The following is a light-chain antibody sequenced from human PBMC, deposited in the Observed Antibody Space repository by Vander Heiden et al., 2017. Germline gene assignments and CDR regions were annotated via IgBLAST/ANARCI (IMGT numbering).Light chain of an antibody. CDR1: QTVLYDSDNKNY. CDR2: WAS. V-gene: IGKV4-1*01. J-gene: IGKJ4*01. CDR3: QQYYATPLT. Sequence: VSLGGMATINCKSSQTVLYDSDNKNYLAWYRQKPGQPPKLLISWASTRESGVPDRFSGSGSGTDFTLTISSLQAEDVAIYYCQQYYATPLTFGGGTKVEIK.